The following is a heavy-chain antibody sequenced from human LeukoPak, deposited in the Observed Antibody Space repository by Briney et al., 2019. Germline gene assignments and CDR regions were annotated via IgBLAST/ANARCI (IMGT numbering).Heavy chain of an antibody. CDR3: RGATASGDGFDI. J-gene: IGHJ3*02. CDR1: GFIFSTYA. CDR2: ISSDGGST. V-gene: IGHV3-64D*06. Sequence: GGSLRLPCPASGFIFSTYAMHWVRQAPGKGLEYVSAISSDGGSTYYADSVRGRFTISRDNSKNTLYLHMSSLRAEDTAMYYCRGATASGDGFDIWGQGTMVTVSS. D-gene: IGHD3-3*01.